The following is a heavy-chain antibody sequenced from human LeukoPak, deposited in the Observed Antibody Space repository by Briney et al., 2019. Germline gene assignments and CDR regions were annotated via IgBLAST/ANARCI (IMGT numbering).Heavy chain of an antibody. CDR1: GGSISSYY. D-gene: IGHD6-19*01. J-gene: IGHJ6*02. CDR3: ARGSGWYTPYGMDV. V-gene: IGHV4-59*01. CDR2: IYYSGST. Sequence: SETLSLTCTVSGGSISSYYWSWIRQPPGKGLEWIGYIYYSGSTNYNPSLKSRVTISVDTSKNQFSLKLSSVTAADTAVYYCARGSGWYTPYGMDVWGQGTTVTVSS.